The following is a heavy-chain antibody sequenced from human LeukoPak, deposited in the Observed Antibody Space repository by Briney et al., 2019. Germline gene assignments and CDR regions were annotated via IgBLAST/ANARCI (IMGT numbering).Heavy chain of an antibody. CDR3: ASRTYSSTWSDP. V-gene: IGHV5-51*01. CDR2: IYPGGSIT. D-gene: IGHD5-18*01. Sequence: GESLKISCTGFGDSFSNYWIGWVRQMPGKGLEWMGIIYPGGSITHYSPAFQGQVSISVDKSISTAYLQWGSLKALDTAVYYCASRTYSSTWSDPWGQGTLVTVSS. J-gene: IGHJ5*02. CDR1: GDSFSNYW.